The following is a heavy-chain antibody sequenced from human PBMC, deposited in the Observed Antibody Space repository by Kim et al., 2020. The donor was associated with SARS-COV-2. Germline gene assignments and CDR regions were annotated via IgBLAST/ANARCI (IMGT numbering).Heavy chain of an antibody. CDR1: GGSISSSSYY. CDR3: ARLWSGY. D-gene: IGHD2-8*02. CDR2: IYYSGST. J-gene: IGHJ4*02. Sequence: SETLSLTCTVSGGSISSSSYYWGWIRQPPGKGLEWIGSIYYSGSTYYNPSLKSRVTISVDTSKNQFSLKLSSVTAADTDVYYCARLWSGYWGQGTLVTVSS. V-gene: IGHV4-39*01.